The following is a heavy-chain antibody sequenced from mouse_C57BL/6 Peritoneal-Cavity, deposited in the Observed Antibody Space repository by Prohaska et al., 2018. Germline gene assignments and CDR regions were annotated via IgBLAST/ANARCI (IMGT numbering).Heavy chain of an antibody. CDR1: GYTFTTYG. Sequence: VHGGPELKKPGETVKISCKASGYTFTTYGMSWVKQAPGKGLKWMGWINTYSGVPTYADDFKGRFAFSLETSASTAYLKINNLKNEDTATYFCERESNWFADWGQGTLVTVSA. CDR2: INTYSGVP. J-gene: IGHJ3*01. CDR3: ERESNWFAD. D-gene: IGHD2-5*01. V-gene: IGHV9-3*01.